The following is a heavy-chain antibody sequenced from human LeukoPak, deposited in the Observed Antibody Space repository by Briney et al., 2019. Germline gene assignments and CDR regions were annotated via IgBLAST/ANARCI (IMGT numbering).Heavy chain of an antibody. D-gene: IGHD2/OR15-2a*01. CDR3: ARTVGFLFAFDI. CDR2: IYYSGST. V-gene: IGHV4-39*01. CDR1: GGSIRSSSYY. J-gene: IGHJ3*02. Sequence: SETLSLTCTVSGGSIRSSSYYWGWIRQPPGKGLEWIGSIYYSGSTYYNPSLKSRVTISVDTSKNQFSLKLSSVTAADTAVYYCARTVGFLFAFDIWGQGTMVTVSS.